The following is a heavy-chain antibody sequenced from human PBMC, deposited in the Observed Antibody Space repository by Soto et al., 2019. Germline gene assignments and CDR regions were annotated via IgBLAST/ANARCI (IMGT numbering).Heavy chain of an antibody. Sequence: PSETLSLTCTVSGASMNSYHWSWIRQPAGKGLEWIGHIHSSGSTNYNPSLKSRVTMSVDTSKNQFSLRLMSLTAADTAVYYCARDQGVAAVGITWFDPWGQGXLVTVSS. V-gene: IGHV4-4*07. CDR3: ARDQGVAAVGITWFDP. CDR2: IHSSGST. J-gene: IGHJ5*02. CDR1: GASMNSYH. D-gene: IGHD3-22*01.